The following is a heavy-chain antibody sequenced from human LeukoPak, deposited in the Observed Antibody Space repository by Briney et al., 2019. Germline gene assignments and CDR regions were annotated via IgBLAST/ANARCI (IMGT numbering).Heavy chain of an antibody. CDR1: GHTFASYG. Sequence: ASVKVSCKASGHTFASYGISWVRQAPGQGLEWMGWITPNSGATKYAQKFRGRVSMTRDTSINTAYMELSRLRSDDTAIYYCARVSRFYYDSSGDFDYWGQGTLVTVSS. CDR2: ITPNSGAT. V-gene: IGHV1-2*02. D-gene: IGHD3-22*01. J-gene: IGHJ4*02. CDR3: ARVSRFYYDSSGDFDY.